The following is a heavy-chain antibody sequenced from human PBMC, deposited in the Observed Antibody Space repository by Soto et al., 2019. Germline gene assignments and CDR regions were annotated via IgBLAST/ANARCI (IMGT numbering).Heavy chain of an antibody. Sequence: QVQLVQSGAEVKKPGASVKVSCKASGYIFTSYGISWVRQAPGQGLEWMGWISGYKGNTNYAQNFQGRVTMTTDTSTSTAYMELRSLRSDDTAVYYCARDLSPGFPETIYYYGMDVWGQGTTVTVSS. J-gene: IGHJ6*02. CDR1: GYIFTSYG. CDR2: ISGYKGNT. V-gene: IGHV1-18*01. CDR3: ARDLSPGFPETIYYYGMDV. D-gene: IGHD1-7*01.